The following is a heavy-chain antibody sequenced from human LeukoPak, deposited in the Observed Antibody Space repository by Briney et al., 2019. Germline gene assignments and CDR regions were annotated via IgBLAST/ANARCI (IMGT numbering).Heavy chain of an antibody. CDR3: ARRGYSYGYGILDY. CDR1: GGSISSSSYY. CDR2: IYYSGST. D-gene: IGHD5-18*01. V-gene: IGHV4-39*07. J-gene: IGHJ4*02. Sequence: SETLSLTCTVSGGSISSSSYYWGWIRQPPGKGLEWIGSIYYSGSTYYNPSLKSRVTIPVDTSKNQFSLKLSSVTAADTAVYYCARRGYSYGYGILDYWGQGTLVTVSS.